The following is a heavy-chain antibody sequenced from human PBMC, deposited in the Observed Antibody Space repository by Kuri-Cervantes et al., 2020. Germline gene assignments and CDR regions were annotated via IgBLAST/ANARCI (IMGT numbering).Heavy chain of an antibody. Sequence: SETLSLTCFVSGASVSSGSYYWSWIRQPPGKGLEWIGYIYYTGATNYNPSLKSRITISADASKNQFSLRLTSVTAADTAEYYCARAGGVRSPLFSYYYGLDVWGRGTTVTVSS. CDR2: IYYTGAT. V-gene: IGHV4-61*01. CDR3: ARAGGVRSPLFSYYYGLDV. D-gene: IGHD3-16*01. J-gene: IGHJ6*02. CDR1: GASVSSGSYY.